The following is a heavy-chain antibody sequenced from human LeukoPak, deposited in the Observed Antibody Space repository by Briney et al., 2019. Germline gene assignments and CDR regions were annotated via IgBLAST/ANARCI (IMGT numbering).Heavy chain of an antibody. Sequence: GGSLGLSCAASGIRFRNYGMSWVRQAPGKGLEWVSTISDTGSGTYYADSVKGRFTISRDNSKNTLHLQMNNLGADDTAIYYCAKIFVSSSPSDFWGQGTLVTVSS. D-gene: IGHD3-3*01. J-gene: IGHJ4*02. CDR2: ISDTGSGT. CDR3: AKIFVSSSPSDF. CDR1: GIRFRNYG. V-gene: IGHV3-23*01.